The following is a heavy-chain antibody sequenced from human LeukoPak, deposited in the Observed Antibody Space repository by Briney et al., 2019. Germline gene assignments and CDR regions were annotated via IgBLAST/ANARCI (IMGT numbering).Heavy chain of an antibody. CDR2: IYHSGST. Sequence: SETLSLTCAVSGGSISSGGYSWSWIRQPQGKGLEWIGYIYHSGSTYYNPSLKSRVTISVDRSKNQFSLKLSSVTAADTAVYYCARVIQGYYGSGSYYNSTPYYYYYYGMDVWGKGTTVTVSS. CDR3: ARVIQGYYGSGSYYNSTPYYYYYYGMDV. D-gene: IGHD3-10*01. CDR1: GGSISSGGYS. J-gene: IGHJ6*04. V-gene: IGHV4-30-2*01.